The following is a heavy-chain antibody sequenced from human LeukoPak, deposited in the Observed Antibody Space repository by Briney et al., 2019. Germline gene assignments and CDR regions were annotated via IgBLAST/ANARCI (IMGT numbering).Heavy chain of an antibody. D-gene: IGHD3-22*01. Sequence: ASVKVSFKASGYTFTNYAISWVRQAPGQGLEWMGWTSVYSDDTKSAQNLQGRITMTKDTSTSTAYMELRSLRSDDTAVYYCAREADSSGYFFRPDYWGQGTLVTVSS. CDR2: TSVYSDDT. CDR3: AREADSSGYFFRPDY. V-gene: IGHV1-18*01. CDR1: GYTFTNYA. J-gene: IGHJ4*02.